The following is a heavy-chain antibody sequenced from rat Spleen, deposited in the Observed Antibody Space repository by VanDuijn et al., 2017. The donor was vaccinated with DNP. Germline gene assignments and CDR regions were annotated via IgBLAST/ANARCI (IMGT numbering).Heavy chain of an antibody. Sequence: EVQLQESGPGLVKPSQSLSLTCSVTGYSITSNYWGWIRKFPGNKMEWMAYISYSGITGFNPSLKSRISITRDTSKNQFFLQLNSVTTEDTATYYCARWSRYFDYWGQGVMVTVSS. CDR2: ISYSGIT. V-gene: IGHV3-1*01. CDR1: GYSITSNY. J-gene: IGHJ2*01. CDR3: ARWSRYFDY.